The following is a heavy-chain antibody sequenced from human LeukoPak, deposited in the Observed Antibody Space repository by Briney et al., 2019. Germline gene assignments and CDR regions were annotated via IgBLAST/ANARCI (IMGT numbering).Heavy chain of an antibody. CDR3: AREMPGIAAVGDAFDI. CDR1: GGSISSSSYY. J-gene: IGHJ3*02. CDR2: IYYSGST. D-gene: IGHD6-13*01. V-gene: IGHV4-39*07. Sequence: PSETLSLTCTVSGGSISSSSYYWGWIRQPPGKGLEWIGSIYYSGSTYYNPSLKSRVTMSVDTSKNQFSLKLSSVTAADTAVYYCAREMPGIAAVGDAFDIWGQGTMVTVSS.